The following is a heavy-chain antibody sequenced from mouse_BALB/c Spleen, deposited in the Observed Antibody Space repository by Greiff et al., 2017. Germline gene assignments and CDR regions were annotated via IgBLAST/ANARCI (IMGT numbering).Heavy chain of an antibody. D-gene: IGHD1-1*01. CDR2: IYPSDSYT. CDR1: GYTFTSYW. J-gene: IGHJ4*01. CDR3: ARRTYYGSTFYAMDY. V-gene: IGHV1-69*02. Sequence: QVQLQQPGAELVRPVASVKLSCKASGYTFTSYWINWVKQRPGQGLEWIGNIYPSDSYTNYNQKFKDKATLTVDKSSSTAYMQLSSLTSEDSAVYFCARRTYYGSTFYAMDYWGQGTSVTVSS.